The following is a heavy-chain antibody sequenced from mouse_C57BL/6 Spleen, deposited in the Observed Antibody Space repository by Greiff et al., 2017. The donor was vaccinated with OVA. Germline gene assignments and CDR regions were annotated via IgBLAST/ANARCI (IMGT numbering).Heavy chain of an antibody. CDR1: GYTFTDYY. J-gene: IGHJ1*03. CDR2: INPNNGGT. Sequence: VQLQQSGPELVKPGASVKISCKASGYTFTDYYMNWVKQSHGKSLEWIGDINPNNGGTSYNQKFKGKATLTVDKSSSTAYMELRSLTSEDSAVYYCARGGPKIYYGNYWYFDVWGTGTTVTVSS. D-gene: IGHD2-1*01. V-gene: IGHV1-26*01. CDR3: ARGGPKIYYGNYWYFDV.